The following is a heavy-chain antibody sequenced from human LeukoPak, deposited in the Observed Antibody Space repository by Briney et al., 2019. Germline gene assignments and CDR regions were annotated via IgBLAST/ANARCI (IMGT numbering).Heavy chain of an antibody. CDR3: ARHVVVTVFDK. Sequence: SETLSLTCTVFGDSIGSSSYYWGWIRQPPGKGLEWIGSIYYSGSTNYNPSLKSRVTMSVGTSKSQFSLKLSSVTAADTAVYYCARHVVVTVFDKWGQGTLVTASS. D-gene: IGHD2-21*02. J-gene: IGHJ4*02. CDR2: IYYSGST. V-gene: IGHV4-39*01. CDR1: GDSIGSSSYY.